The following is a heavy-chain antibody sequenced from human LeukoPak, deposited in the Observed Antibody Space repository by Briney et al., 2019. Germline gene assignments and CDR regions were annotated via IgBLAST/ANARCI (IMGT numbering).Heavy chain of an antibody. CDR1: GGTFINYA. CDR3: AIAWIACTNGVCYTDAQSYSSIDY. Sequence: SVTVSFQASGGTFINYAISWVRQAPGQGLEWMGGIIHIFGTANYPHKFQGRVTITADKSASTAYMELSSLRSEDTAVYYCAIAWIACTNGVCYTDAQSYSSIDYWGQGTLVTVSS. CDR2: IIHIFGTA. J-gene: IGHJ4*02. D-gene: IGHD2-8*01. V-gene: IGHV1-69*06.